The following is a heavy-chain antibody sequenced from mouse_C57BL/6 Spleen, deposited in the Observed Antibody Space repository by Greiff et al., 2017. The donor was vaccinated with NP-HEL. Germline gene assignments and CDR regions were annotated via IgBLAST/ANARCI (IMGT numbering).Heavy chain of an antibody. CDR2: ISGGGGNT. V-gene: IGHV5-9*01. J-gene: IGHJ4*01. CDR1: GFTFSSYT. Sequence: EVQRVESGGGLVKPGGSLKLSCAASGFTFSSYTMSWVRQTPEKRLEWVATISGGGGNTYYPDSVKGRFTISRDNAKNTLYLQMSSLRSEDTALYYCAKSSYYYGSSYGAMDYWGQGTSVTVSS. D-gene: IGHD1-1*01. CDR3: AKSSYYYGSSYGAMDY.